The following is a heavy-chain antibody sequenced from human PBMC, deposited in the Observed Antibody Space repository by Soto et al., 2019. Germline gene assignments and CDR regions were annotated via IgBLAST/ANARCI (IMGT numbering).Heavy chain of an antibody. CDR2: INPSGGST. J-gene: IGHJ6*02. CDR3: ARDPVILVDTVMVDRDYYYYGMDL. Sequence: ASVKVSCKASGYTFTSYYMHWVRQAPGQGLEWMGIINPSGGSTSYAQKFQGRVTMTRDTSTSTVYMELSSLRSEDTAVYYCARDPVILVDTVMVDRDYYYYGMDLWGQGSTVTGSS. D-gene: IGHD5-18*01. CDR1: GYTFTSYY. V-gene: IGHV1-46*01.